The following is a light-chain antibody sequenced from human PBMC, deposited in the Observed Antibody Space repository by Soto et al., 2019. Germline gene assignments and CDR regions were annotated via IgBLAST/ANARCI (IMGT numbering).Light chain of an antibody. CDR3: QSYGASLGAWV. CDR1: GSNIGANYG. CDR2: AND. Sequence: QSVLTQPPSVSGAPGQRVTMSCAGGGSNIGANYGVQWYQQLPGAAPKLVVSANDERPSGVPDRFSGSRSGPSASLAITGLQADDEADYYCQSYGASLGAWVFGGGTKLTVL. J-gene: IGLJ3*02. V-gene: IGLV1-40*01.